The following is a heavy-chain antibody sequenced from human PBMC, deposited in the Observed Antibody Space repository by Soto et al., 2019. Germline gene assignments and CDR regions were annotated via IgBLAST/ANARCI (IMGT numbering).Heavy chain of an antibody. CDR2: IKSRTDGGTI. CDR1: GFPFREAG. D-gene: IGHD3-16*01. V-gene: IGHV3-15*07. Sequence: EVQLVESGGGLVKPGGSLRVSCAASGFPFREAGMNGVAQAPGKGLEWVGRIKSRTDGGTIEYATPVKGRFIISRDDSKNTLYLQMDSLKTEDTAVYYCWGSAYWGQGTLVTVSS. CDR3: WGSAY. J-gene: IGHJ4*02.